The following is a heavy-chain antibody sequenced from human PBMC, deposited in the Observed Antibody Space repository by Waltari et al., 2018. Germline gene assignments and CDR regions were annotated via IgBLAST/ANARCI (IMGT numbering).Heavy chain of an antibody. J-gene: IGHJ5*02. CDR2: IGSSGRNT. CDR1: GSTFTSFD. V-gene: IGHV3-23*01. D-gene: IGHD2-2*01. Sequence: EVQLLESGGGLVQPGGSLRLSCAASGSTFTSFDSDWVCLAPGKGLEWVSVIGSSGRNTYYADSVKGRFTISRDDSKNTLYLQMNSLRAEDTAVYYCAKGPAARTNWFDPWGQGTLVTVSS. CDR3: AKGPAARTNWFDP.